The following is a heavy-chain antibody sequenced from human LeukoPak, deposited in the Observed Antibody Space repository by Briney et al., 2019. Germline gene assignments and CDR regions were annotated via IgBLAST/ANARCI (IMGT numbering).Heavy chain of an antibody. V-gene: IGHV4-31*03. Sequence: SETLSLTCTVSGGSISSGGYYWSWTRQHPGKGLEWIGYIYYSGSTYYNPSLKSRVTISVDTSKNQFSLKLSSVTAADTAVYYCARSPPSYDSSGYYVPHYYYGMDVWGQGTTVTVSS. D-gene: IGHD3-22*01. CDR2: IYYSGST. CDR1: GGSISSGGYY. J-gene: IGHJ6*02. CDR3: ARSPPSYDSSGYYVPHYYYGMDV.